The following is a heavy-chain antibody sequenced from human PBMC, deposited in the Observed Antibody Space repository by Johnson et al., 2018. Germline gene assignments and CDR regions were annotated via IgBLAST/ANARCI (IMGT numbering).Heavy chain of an antibody. D-gene: IGHD1-26*01. CDR2: IWYDGSHK. CDR1: GFTFSSYG. CDR3: ARVAWDPNGGAFAI. Sequence: QVQLVQSGGGVVQPGRSLRLSCAASGFTFSSYGMHGVRQAPGKGLEWVAVIWYDGSHKYYAASVKGRFTSSRDNSKNTLYLQKNSLSAEETAVYYCARVAWDPNGGAFAIWGQGRMGTVSS. J-gene: IGHJ3*02. V-gene: IGHV3-33*01.